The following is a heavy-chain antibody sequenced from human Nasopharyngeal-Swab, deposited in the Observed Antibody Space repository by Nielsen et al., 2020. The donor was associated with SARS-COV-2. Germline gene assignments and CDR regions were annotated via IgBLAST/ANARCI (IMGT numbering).Heavy chain of an antibody. V-gene: IGHV4-59*08. CDR2: IYYSGST. J-gene: IGHJ4*02. Sequence: ESLKISCPVSGGSISSYYWTWIRQSPGKGLEWIGYIYYSGSTGYNPSLKGRVTISVDTSKNQFSLKLNSVTAADTAVYYCARRETIVGSFDYWGQGTLVTVSS. D-gene: IGHD1-26*01. CDR3: ARRETIVGSFDY. CDR1: GGSISSYY.